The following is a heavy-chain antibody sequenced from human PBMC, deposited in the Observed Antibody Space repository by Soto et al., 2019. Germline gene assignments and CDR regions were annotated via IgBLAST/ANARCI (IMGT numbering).Heavy chain of an antibody. CDR2: ISAYNGNT. D-gene: IGHD3-3*01. J-gene: IGHJ6*02. CDR1: GYTFTSYG. CDR3: ARGGITIFGVVPLDGMDV. Sequence: VASVKVSCKASGYTFTSYGISWVRQAPGQGLEWMGWISAYNGNTNYAQKLQGRVTMTTDTSTSTAYMELRSLRSDDTAVYYCARGGITIFGVVPLDGMDVWGQGTTVTVSS. V-gene: IGHV1-18*01.